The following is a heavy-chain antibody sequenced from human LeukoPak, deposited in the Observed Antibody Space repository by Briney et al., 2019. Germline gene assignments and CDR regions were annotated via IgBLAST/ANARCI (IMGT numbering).Heavy chain of an antibody. CDR2: INQDGSEK. J-gene: IGHJ4*02. CDR1: GFTFSSLW. Sequence: GGSLRLSCAASGFTFSSLWMTWVRQAPGKGLEWVANINQDGSEKYFVDSVKGRFTISRDNAKNSVFLQMNSLTVEDTAVYYCARDGGVSGYDLLDYWGQGTLVADSS. CDR3: ARDGGVSGYDLLDY. V-gene: IGHV3-7*01. D-gene: IGHD5-12*01.